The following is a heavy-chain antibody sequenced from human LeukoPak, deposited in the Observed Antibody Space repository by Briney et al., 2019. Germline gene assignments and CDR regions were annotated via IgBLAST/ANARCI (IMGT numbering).Heavy chain of an antibody. CDR3: AREHTYYFGSQTSTLDV. CDR1: GAFISTGGYY. J-gene: IGHJ6*02. Sequence: PSETLSLTCTFSGAFISTGGYYWTWIRQPPGEGLEWIGYIYYTGSVDYNPSLKSRLTISLDTSKNQFSLKLNSVTAADTAVYYCAREHTYYFGSQTSTLDVWGQGTAVTVSS. D-gene: IGHD3-10*01. CDR2: IYYTGSV. V-gene: IGHV4-31*03.